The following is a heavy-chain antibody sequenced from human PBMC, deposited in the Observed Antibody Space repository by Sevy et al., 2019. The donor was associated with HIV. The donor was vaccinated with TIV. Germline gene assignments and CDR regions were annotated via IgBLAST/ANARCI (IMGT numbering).Heavy chain of an antibody. CDR1: GFTFSSYS. J-gene: IGHJ6*02. CDR3: ASIVVPAAKGRKAGRYYYYGMDV. D-gene: IGHD2-2*01. Sequence: GSLRLSCAASGFTFSSYSMNWVRQAPGKGLEWVSYISSSSSTIYYADSVKGRFTISRDNAKNSLYLQMNSLRAEDTAVYYCASIVVPAAKGRKAGRYYYYGMDVWGQGTTVTVSS. CDR2: ISSSSSTI. V-gene: IGHV3-48*01.